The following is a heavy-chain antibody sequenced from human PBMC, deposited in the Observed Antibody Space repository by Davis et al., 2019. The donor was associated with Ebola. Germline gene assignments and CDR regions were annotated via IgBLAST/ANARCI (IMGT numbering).Heavy chain of an antibody. J-gene: IGHJ4*02. CDR1: GFTFTTYW. D-gene: IGHD2-2*02. CDR3: ATANRAISGY. V-gene: IGHV3-7*01. Sequence: GESLKISCEASGFTFTTYWMSWVRQAPGKGLEWLANINQDGSAKQYVDSVKGRFTISRDNAENSVYLQMNSLRAEDTAVYYCATANRAISGYGGQGILVSVSS. CDR2: INQDGSAK.